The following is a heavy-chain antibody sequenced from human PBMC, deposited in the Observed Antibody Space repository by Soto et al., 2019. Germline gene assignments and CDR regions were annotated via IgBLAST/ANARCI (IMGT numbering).Heavy chain of an antibody. J-gene: IGHJ5*02. V-gene: IGHV1-18*04. CDR3: ARVGRDIVVVPAAIGWFDP. Sequence: ASVKVSCKASGYTFTSYGISWVRQAPGQGLEWMGWISAYNGNTNYAQKLQGRVTMTTDTSTSTAYMELRSLRSDDTAVYYCARVGRDIVVVPAAIGWFDPWGQGTLVTV. CDR1: GYTFTSYG. CDR2: ISAYNGNT. D-gene: IGHD2-2*01.